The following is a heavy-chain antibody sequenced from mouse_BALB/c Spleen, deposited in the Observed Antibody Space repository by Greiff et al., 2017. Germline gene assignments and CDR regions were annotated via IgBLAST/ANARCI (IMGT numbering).Heavy chain of an antibody. CDR1: GYTFTSYW. CDR2: IAPGSGST. J-gene: IGHJ4*01. D-gene: IGHD2-10*02. V-gene: IGHV1S41*01. Sequence: DLVKPGASVKLSCKASGYTFTSYWINWIKQRPGQGLEWIGRIAPGSGSTYYNEMFKGKATLTVDTSSSTAYIQLSSLSSEDSAVYFCARSKYGNYGARDYWCQGTSVTVSA. CDR3: ARSKYGNYGARDY.